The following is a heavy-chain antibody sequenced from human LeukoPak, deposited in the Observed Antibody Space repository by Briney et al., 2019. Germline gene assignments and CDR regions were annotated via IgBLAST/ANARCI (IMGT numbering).Heavy chain of an antibody. CDR3: TTDIGYVFAFDN. D-gene: IGHD5-12*01. CDR1: GFTFSNVW. CDR2: IKSEADGRTT. V-gene: IGHV3-15*01. J-gene: IGHJ3*02. Sequence: GGSLRLSCAASGFTFSNVWMSWVRQAPGKGLEWVGCIKSEADGRTTDYAAPVKGRFTVSRDDSKNTLYLQMNSLKTEDTALYYCTTDIGYVFAFDNWGQGTMITVSS.